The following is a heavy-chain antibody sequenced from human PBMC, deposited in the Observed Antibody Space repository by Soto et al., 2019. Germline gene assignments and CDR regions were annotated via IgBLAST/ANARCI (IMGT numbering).Heavy chain of an antibody. V-gene: IGHV3-9*01. CDR1: GFTFDDYA. Sequence: EVQLVESGGGLVQPGRSLRLSCAASGFTFDDYAMHWVRQAPGKGLEWVSGISWNSGSIGYADSVKGRFTISRDNAKNSLYLQMNSLRAEDTALYYCAKDAYYYGSGSYYYFDYWGQGTLVTVSS. CDR3: AKDAYYYGSGSYYYFDY. D-gene: IGHD3-10*01. CDR2: ISWNSGSI. J-gene: IGHJ4*02.